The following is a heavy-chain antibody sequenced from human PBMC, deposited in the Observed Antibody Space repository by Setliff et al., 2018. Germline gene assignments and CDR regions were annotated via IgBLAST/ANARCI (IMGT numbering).Heavy chain of an antibody. CDR3: SRDYGPNDY. CDR1: GGSISRSSYY. CDR2: IYHTGTT. Sequence: SETLSLTCTVSGGSISRSSYYWGWIRQPPGKGLEWIGSIYHTGTTYYNPSLKSRVTISVDTSKNQFSLRLSSVTAADTAVYFCSRDYGPNDYWGQGSLVTVSS. J-gene: IGHJ4*02. D-gene: IGHD3-16*01. V-gene: IGHV4-39*07.